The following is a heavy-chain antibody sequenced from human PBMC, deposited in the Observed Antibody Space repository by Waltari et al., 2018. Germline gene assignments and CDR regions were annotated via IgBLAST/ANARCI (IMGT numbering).Heavy chain of an antibody. V-gene: IGHV1-2*06. CDR2: INPNRGGT. D-gene: IGHD4-17*01. Sequence: QVQLVQSGAEVKKPGASVKVSCKASGYTFTGYYMHWVRQAPGQGLEWMGRINPNRGGTNYAQKFQGRVTMTRDTSISTAYMELSRLRSDDTAVYYCARTTTVTTCAFDIWGQGTMVTVSS. CDR3: ARTTTVTTCAFDI. CDR1: GYTFTGYY. J-gene: IGHJ3*02.